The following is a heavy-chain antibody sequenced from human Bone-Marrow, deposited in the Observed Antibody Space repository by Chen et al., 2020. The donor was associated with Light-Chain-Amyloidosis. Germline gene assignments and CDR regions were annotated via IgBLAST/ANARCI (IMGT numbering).Heavy chain of an antibody. V-gene: IGHV4-34*01. CDR3: ARDLEAVTSYNYYYYMDV. J-gene: IGHJ6*03. D-gene: IGHD6-19*01. CDR1: GGSLSDCC. Sequence: QVQLQQWGAGLLKPSETLSLTCAVDGGSLSDCCWSWIRQPPGKGLEWIGIINQSGRTSYNPSLKSRVTISADKSKNQFSLRLGSVTAADTAVYFCARDLEAVTSYNYYYYMDVWGKGTTVTVSS. CDR2: INQSGRT.